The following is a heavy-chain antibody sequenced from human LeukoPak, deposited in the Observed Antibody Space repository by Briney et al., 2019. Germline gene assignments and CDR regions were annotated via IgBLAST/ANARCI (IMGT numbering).Heavy chain of an antibody. J-gene: IGHJ3*02. CDR3: ANVYGSGSYYTLLDAFDI. D-gene: IGHD3-10*01. V-gene: IGHV3-23*01. CDR1: GFTFSSYA. CDR2: ISGSGGST. Sequence: GGSLRLSCAASGFTFSSYAMSWVRQAPGKGLEWVSAISGSGGSTYYADSVEGRFTISRDNSKNTLYLQMNSLRAEDTAVYYCANVYGSGSYYTLLDAFDIWGQGTMVTVSS.